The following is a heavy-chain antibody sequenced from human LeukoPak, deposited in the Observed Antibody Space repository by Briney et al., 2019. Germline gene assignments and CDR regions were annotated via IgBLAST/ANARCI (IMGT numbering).Heavy chain of an antibody. Sequence: PSQTLSLTCTVSGGSISSGGYYWSWIRQHPGKGLEWIGYIYYSGSTYYNPSLKSRVTISVDTSKNQFSLKLSSVTAADTAVYYCARRYSSSWFEAGDYYYYYGMDVWGQGTTVTVSS. CDR2: IYYSGST. CDR3: ARRYSSSWFEAGDYYYYYGMDV. D-gene: IGHD6-13*01. V-gene: IGHV4-31*03. J-gene: IGHJ6*02. CDR1: GGSISSGGYY.